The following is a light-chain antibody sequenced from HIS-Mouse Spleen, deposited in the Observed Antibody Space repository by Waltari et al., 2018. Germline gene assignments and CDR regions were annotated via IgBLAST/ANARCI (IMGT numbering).Light chain of an antibody. CDR1: QSISSW. V-gene: IGKV1-5*03. CDR3: QQYNSYIFT. J-gene: IGKJ3*01. CDR2: KAS. Sequence: DIQMTQSPSTLSASVGDRVTITCRASQSISSWLAWYQQKPGKDPKLLIYKASSLESGVTSRFSGSGSGTEFTLTISSLQPDDFATYYCQQYNSYIFTFGPGTKVDIK.